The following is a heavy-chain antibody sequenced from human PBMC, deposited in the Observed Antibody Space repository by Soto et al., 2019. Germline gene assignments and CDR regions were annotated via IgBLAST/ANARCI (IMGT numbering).Heavy chain of an antibody. CDR2: VHECGST. Sequence: PSQTMSLTCSLSGDAISSFYWSWSRQTPGRRLAWIGCVHECGSTDYKPSPKGRVTRSPDTWKSQFSLCLKSATAAPTPTYYVERGCRARITSFFSYWGQGISVTVSS. V-gene: IGHV4-59*03. J-gene: IGHJ4*02. CDR3: ERGCRARITSFFSY. CDR1: GDAISSFY. D-gene: IGHD3-3*02.